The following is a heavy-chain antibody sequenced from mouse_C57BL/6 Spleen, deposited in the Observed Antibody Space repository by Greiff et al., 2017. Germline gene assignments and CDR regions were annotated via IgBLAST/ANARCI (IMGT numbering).Heavy chain of an antibody. CDR2: IYPSDSET. CDR1: GCTFTSYW. J-gene: IGHJ2*01. Sequence: QVQLQQPGAELVRPGSSVKLSCKASGCTFTSYWMDWVKQRPGQGLEWIGNIYPSDSETHYNQKFKDKATLTVDKSSSTAYMQLSSLTSEDSAVYYCARGGFITTVVPYYFDYWGQGTTLTVSS. V-gene: IGHV1-61*01. CDR3: ARGGFITTVVPYYFDY. D-gene: IGHD1-1*01.